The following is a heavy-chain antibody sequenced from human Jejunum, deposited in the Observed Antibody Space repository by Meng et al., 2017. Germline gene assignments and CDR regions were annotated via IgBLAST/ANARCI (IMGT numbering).Heavy chain of an antibody. CDR2: IKARADGGTT. CDR1: GFSFTAAW. D-gene: IGHD4-23*01. Sequence: GGSLRLSCAASGFSFTAAWMSWVRQAPGKGLEWVGHIKARADGGTTDYAAPVKDRFIMSRDELKTTLYLQMNSLKSEDTAVYFCTDGRTLWGQGTMVTVSS. V-gene: IGHV3-15*01. J-gene: IGHJ3*01. CDR3: TDGRTL.